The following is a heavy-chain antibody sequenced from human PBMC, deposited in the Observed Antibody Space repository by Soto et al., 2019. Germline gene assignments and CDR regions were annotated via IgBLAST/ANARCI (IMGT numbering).Heavy chain of an antibody. V-gene: IGHV1-46*01. J-gene: IGHJ3*02. CDR1: GYTFTSYY. D-gene: IGHD1-26*01. Sequence: ASVKVSCKASGYTFTSYYMHWVRQAPGQGLEWMGIINPSGGSTSYAQKFQGRVTMTRDTSTSTVYMELSSLRSEDTAVYYCARDLRIVGAPPDAFDIWGQGTMVTVSS. CDR3: ARDLRIVGAPPDAFDI. CDR2: INPSGGST.